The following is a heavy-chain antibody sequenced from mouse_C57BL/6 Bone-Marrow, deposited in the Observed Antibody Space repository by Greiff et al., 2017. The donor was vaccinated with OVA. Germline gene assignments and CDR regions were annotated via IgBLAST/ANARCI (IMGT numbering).Heavy chain of an antibody. J-gene: IGHJ2*01. D-gene: IGHD1-1*01. CDR2: IYPGDGDT. CDR3: ERYYSSSDDYFDY. V-gene: IGHV1-82*01. Sequence: QVQLQQSGPELVKPGASVKISCKASGYAFSSSWMNWVQQRPGKGLEWIGRIYPGDGDTNYTGKFKGKATLTVDKSSSTAYMQLSSLTSEDSAVYLCERYYSSSDDYFDYWGQGTTLTVSS. CDR1: GYAFSSSW.